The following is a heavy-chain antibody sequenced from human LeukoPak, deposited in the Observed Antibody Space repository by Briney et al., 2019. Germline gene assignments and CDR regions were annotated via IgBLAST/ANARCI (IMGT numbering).Heavy chain of an antibody. Sequence: PGGSLRLSCAASGFTFRNYAMTWVRQAPGKGLEWVSAIGGSSGDTFYANSVKGRFTISRDNSKNTLYLQMNSLEAEDTAIYYCARDWARCGAGCYSRADAFDIWGQGTMVTVSS. J-gene: IGHJ3*02. CDR1: GFTFRNYA. D-gene: IGHD2-21*02. V-gene: IGHV3-23*01. CDR3: ARDWARCGAGCYSRADAFDI. CDR2: IGGSSGDT.